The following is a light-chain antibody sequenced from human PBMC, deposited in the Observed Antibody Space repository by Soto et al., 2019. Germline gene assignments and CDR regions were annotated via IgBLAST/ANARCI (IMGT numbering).Light chain of an antibody. CDR3: QQYGSSPWT. CDR2: GAS. Sequence: EIVLTQSPGTLSLSPGERATLSCRASQSVSSNYLGWYQQKPGQAPRLLIYGASNRATAIPDRFSGSESGTDFTLTISRLEPEDFAVYYCQQYGSSPWTFGQGTKVEIK. V-gene: IGKV3-20*01. J-gene: IGKJ1*01. CDR1: QSVSSNY.